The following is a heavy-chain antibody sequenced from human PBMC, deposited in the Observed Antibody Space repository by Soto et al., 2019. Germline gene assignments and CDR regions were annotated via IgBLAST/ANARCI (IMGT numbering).Heavy chain of an antibody. J-gene: IGHJ6*02. D-gene: IGHD2-15*01. V-gene: IGHV1-69*13. Sequence: SVKVSCKASGGTFSSYAISWVRQAPGQGLEWMGGIIPIFGTANYAQKFQGRVTITADESTSTAYMELSSLRSEDTAVYYCARGYCGGGSCYGYYYYGMDVWGQGTTVTVSS. CDR1: GGTFSSYA. CDR3: ARGYCGGGSCYGYYYYGMDV. CDR2: IIPIFGTA.